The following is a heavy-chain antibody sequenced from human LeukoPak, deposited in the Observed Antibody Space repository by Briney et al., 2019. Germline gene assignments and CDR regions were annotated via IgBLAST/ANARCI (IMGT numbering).Heavy chain of an antibody. Sequence: ASVKVSCKASGYTFITYGISWVRQAPGQGLEWMGWISGYNGNTNYAQKVQDRVTMTTDTSTSTAYMELRSLRSDDTAVYYCARSGWYYFDYWGQGTLVTVSS. J-gene: IGHJ4*02. CDR3: ARSGWYYFDY. CDR1: GYTFITYG. D-gene: IGHD6-19*01. CDR2: ISGYNGNT. V-gene: IGHV1-18*01.